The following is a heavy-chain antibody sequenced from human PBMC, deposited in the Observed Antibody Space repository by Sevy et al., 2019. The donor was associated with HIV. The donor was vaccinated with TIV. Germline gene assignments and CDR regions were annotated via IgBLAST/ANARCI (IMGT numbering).Heavy chain of an antibody. CDR2: IRYDGSNK. CDR3: ARDYRDAFDI. Sequence: GGSLRLSCAASGFTFSSYGMHWVRQAPGKGLEWVAFIRYDGSNKYYADSVKGRLTISRDNSKNTLYLQMNSLRAEDTAVYYCARDYRDAFDIWGQGTMVTVSS. V-gene: IGHV3-30*02. D-gene: IGHD1-26*01. J-gene: IGHJ3*02. CDR1: GFTFSSYG.